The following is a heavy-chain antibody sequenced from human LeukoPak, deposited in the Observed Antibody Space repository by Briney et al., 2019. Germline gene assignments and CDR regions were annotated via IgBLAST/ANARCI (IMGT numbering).Heavy chain of an antibody. D-gene: IGHD4-17*01. CDR2: ISYSGST. V-gene: IGHV4-59*02. CDR3: SRLAATGDYHYYYYMDV. CDR1: GGSVSSYY. Sequence: PSETLSLTCTVSGGSVSSYYWSWIRQPPGKGLEWIGYISYSGSTNYNPSLESRVTMSVDTSKNQFSLKLSSVTAADTAVYYCSRLAATGDYHYYYYMDVWGKGTTVTVSS. J-gene: IGHJ6*03.